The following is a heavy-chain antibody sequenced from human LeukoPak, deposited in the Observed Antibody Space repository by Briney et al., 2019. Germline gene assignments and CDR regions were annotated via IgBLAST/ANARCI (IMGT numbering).Heavy chain of an antibody. CDR3: ARRMRGAFDY. V-gene: IGHV3-48*03. CDR1: GFIFSTYE. J-gene: IGHJ4*02. Sequence: GGSLRLSCAASGFIFSTYEMNWVRQAPGRGLEWLSYITGSGGKTYYADSVKGRFTISRDNAKNSLYLQMNSLRAEDTAVYYCARRMRGAFDYWGQGTLVTVSS. CDR2: ITGSGGKT. D-gene: IGHD3-16*01.